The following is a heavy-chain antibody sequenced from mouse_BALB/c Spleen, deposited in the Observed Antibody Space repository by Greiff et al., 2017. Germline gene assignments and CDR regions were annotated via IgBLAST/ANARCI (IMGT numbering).Heavy chain of an antibody. Sequence: QVQLQQSGAELARPGASVKLSCKASGYTFTSYWMQWVKQRPGQGLEWIGAIYPGDGDTRYTQKFKGKATLTADKSSSTAYMQLSSLASEDSAVYYCASGGILLAPFAYWGQGTLVTVSA. D-gene: IGHD6-1*01. CDR2: IYPGDGDT. V-gene: IGHV1-87*01. CDR1: GYTFTSYW. J-gene: IGHJ3*01. CDR3: ASGGILLAPFAY.